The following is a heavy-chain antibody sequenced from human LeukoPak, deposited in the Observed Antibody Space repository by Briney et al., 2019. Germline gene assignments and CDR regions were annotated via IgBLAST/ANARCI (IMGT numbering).Heavy chain of an antibody. D-gene: IGHD6-19*01. CDR3: ASSGIAVAGLLYYYMDV. CDR1: GGSISSGSYY. Sequence: SQTLSLTCTVSGGSISSGSYYWSWIRQAAGKGVEWIGRIYTGGSTNYNPSLKSRVTISVDTSKNQFSLKLSSVTAADTAVYYCASSGIAVAGLLYYYMDVWGKGTTVTVSS. V-gene: IGHV4-61*02. J-gene: IGHJ6*03. CDR2: IYTGGST.